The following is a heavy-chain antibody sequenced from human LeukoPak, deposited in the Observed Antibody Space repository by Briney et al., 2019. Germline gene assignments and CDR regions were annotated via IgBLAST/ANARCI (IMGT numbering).Heavy chain of an antibody. D-gene: IGHD5-24*01. CDR3: ARGSSGGYTTDFDN. V-gene: IGHV4-59*12. CDR1: GGSISSYY. J-gene: IGHJ4*02. CDR2: IYYSGST. Sequence: SETLSLTCTVSGGSISSYYWSWIRQPPGKGLEWIGYIYYSGSTNYNPSLKSRVTISVDTSKNQFSLKLTSVTAAGTAVYYCARGSSGGYTTDFDNWGQGTLVTVSS.